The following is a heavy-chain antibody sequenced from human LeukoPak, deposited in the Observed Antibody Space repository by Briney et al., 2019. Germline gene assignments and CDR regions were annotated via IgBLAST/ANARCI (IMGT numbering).Heavy chain of an antibody. V-gene: IGHV3-30*19. J-gene: IGHJ6*03. CDR3: ARDGRDAAAGPYYYYYMDV. CDR1: GFTFSSYG. CDR2: ISYDGSNK. D-gene: IGHD6-13*01. Sequence: SGGSLRLSCAASGFTFSSYGMYWVRQAPGKGLEWVAVISYDGSNKYYADSVKGRFTISRDNSKNTLYLQMNSLRAEDTAVYYCARDGRDAAAGPYYYYYMDVWGKGTTVTVSS.